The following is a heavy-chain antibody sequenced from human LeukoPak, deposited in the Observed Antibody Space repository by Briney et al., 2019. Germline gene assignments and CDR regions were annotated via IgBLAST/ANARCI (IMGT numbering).Heavy chain of an antibody. V-gene: IGHV3-23*01. CDR2: ISGSGDST. CDR3: AVVVAATSFDY. CDR1: GFTFSSYA. J-gene: IGHJ4*02. Sequence: GGSLRLSCAASGFTFSSYAMSWVRQAPGKGLEWVSAISGSGDSTYYADSVKGRFTISRDNSKSTLYLQMNSLRGEDTAVYYCAVVVAATSFDYWGQGTLVTVSS. D-gene: IGHD2-15*01.